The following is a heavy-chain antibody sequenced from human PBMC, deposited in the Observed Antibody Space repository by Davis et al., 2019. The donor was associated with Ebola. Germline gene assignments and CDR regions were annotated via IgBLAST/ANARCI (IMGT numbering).Heavy chain of an antibody. V-gene: IGHV5-51*01. CDR3: ARHHREQWLVSDYYYYYGMDV. CDR2: IYPGDSDT. J-gene: IGHJ6*02. D-gene: IGHD6-19*01. CDR1: GYSFTSYW. Sequence: GESLKISCKGSGYSFTSYWIGWVRQLPGKGLAWMGIIYPGDSDTRYSPSFQGQVTISADKSISTAYLQWSSLKASDTAMYYCARHHREQWLVSDYYYYYGMDVWGQGTTVTVSS.